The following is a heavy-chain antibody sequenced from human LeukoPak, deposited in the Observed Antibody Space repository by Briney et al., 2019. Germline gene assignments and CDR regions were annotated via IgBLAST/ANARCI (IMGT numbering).Heavy chain of an antibody. CDR3: ATSYYGSGSYFVGWFDP. J-gene: IGHJ5*02. Sequence: ASVKVSCKASGYIFTDFYIHWVRQAPGQGLEWMGRINPNSGDTIYAQKFQGRVTMTRDTSISTAYMELSSLRSEDTAVYYCATSYYGSGSYFVGWFDPWGQGTLVTVSS. D-gene: IGHD3-10*01. V-gene: IGHV1-2*06. CDR2: INPNSGDT. CDR1: GYIFTDFY.